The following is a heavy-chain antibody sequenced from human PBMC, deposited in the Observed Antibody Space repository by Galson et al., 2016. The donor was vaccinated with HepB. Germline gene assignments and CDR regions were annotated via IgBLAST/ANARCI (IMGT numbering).Heavy chain of an antibody. V-gene: IGHV2-5*02. J-gene: IGHJ4*02. CDR1: GLSLSTTGVG. CDR2: IHWDDDK. D-gene: IGHD6-13*01. CDR3: AHNIARQVVFYY. Sequence: PALVKPTQTLTLTCTLSGLSLSTTGVGVGWIRQPPGKALGWLALIHWDDDKRYSPSLKSRLTITKDTSKNQVVLTMTNMDPVDTATYYCAHNIARQVVFYYWGQGILVTVSS.